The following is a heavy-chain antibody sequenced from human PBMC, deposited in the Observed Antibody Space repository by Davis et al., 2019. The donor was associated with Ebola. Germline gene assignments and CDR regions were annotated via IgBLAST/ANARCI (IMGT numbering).Heavy chain of an antibody. Sequence: GESLKISCEASGFTFSSYGMSWVRQAPGKGLEWVSAISGSGGSTYYADSVKGRFTISRDNSKNTLYLQMNSLRAEDTAVYYCAKTDLIVVVPAAIDDYWGQGTLVTVSS. J-gene: IGHJ4*02. CDR1: GFTFSSYG. D-gene: IGHD2-2*02. CDR3: AKTDLIVVVPAAIDDY. V-gene: IGHV3-23*01. CDR2: ISGSGGST.